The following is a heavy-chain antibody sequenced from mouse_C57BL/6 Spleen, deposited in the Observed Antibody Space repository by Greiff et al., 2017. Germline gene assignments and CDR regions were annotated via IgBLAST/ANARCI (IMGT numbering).Heavy chain of an antibody. J-gene: IGHJ4*01. CDR3: ARSDYDGNAMDY. Sequence: EVQLQQSGPGLVKPSQSLSLTCSVTGYSITSGYYWNWIRQFPGNKLEWMGYISYDGSNNYNPSLKNRIAITRDTSKNQFFLKLNSVTTEDTATYYCARSDYDGNAMDYWGQGTSVTVSS. V-gene: IGHV3-6*01. CDR2: ISYDGSN. CDR1: GYSITSGYY. D-gene: IGHD2-4*01.